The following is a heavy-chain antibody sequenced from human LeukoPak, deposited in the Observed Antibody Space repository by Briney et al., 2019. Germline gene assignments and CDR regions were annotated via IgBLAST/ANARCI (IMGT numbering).Heavy chain of an antibody. Sequence: SETLSLTCAVYGGSFSGYYWSWIRQPPGKGLEWIGEINHSGSTNYNPSLKSRVTISVDTSKNQFSLKLSSVTAADTAVYYCARSPYYDSSGYYSDYWGQGTLVTVSS. CDR3: ARSPYYDSSGYYSDY. J-gene: IGHJ4*02. CDR2: INHSGST. CDR1: GGSFSGYY. V-gene: IGHV4-34*01. D-gene: IGHD3-22*01.